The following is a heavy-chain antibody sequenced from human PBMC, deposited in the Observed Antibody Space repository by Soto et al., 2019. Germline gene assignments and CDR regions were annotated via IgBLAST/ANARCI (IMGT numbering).Heavy chain of an antibody. CDR3: AKETRSRAVTATRVNGMDV. Sequence: QVQLVESGGGVVQPGRSLRLSCAPSGFSFSDFGMHWVRQAPGKGLEWVAAISHDGSNQDYGDSVKGRFSISRDQSNNRLYLQMNNLKVEDSAIYLCAKETRSRAVTATRVNGMDVWGQGTTVTVSS. CDR1: GFSFSDFG. J-gene: IGHJ6*02. V-gene: IGHV3-30*18. D-gene: IGHD2-21*02. CDR2: ISHDGSNQ.